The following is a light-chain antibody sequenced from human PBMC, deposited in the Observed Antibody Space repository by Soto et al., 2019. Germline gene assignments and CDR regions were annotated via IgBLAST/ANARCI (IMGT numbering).Light chain of an antibody. CDR2: DAS. J-gene: IGKJ1*01. Sequence: EIVLTQSPATLSLSPGEGATLSCRASQSVSSYLAWYQQKPGQAPRLLIYDASNRATGIPARFSGSGSGTDFTLTISRLEPEDFAVYYCQQYGSSTWTFGQGTKVDI. CDR1: QSVSSY. CDR3: QQYGSSTWT. V-gene: IGKV3-11*01.